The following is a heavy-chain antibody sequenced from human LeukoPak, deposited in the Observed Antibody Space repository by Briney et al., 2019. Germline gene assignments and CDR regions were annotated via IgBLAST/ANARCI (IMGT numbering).Heavy chain of an antibody. D-gene: IGHD3-22*01. J-gene: IGHJ4*02. Sequence: ASVKVSCKASGYTFTSYGIRWVRQAPGQGLEWMGWISAYNGNTNYAQKLQGRVTMTTDTSTSTVYMELSSLRSEDTAVYYCARDLSIYYDSSGYTYWGQGTLVTVSS. CDR3: ARDLSIYYDSSGYTY. CDR1: GYTFTSYG. CDR2: ISAYNGNT. V-gene: IGHV1-18*01.